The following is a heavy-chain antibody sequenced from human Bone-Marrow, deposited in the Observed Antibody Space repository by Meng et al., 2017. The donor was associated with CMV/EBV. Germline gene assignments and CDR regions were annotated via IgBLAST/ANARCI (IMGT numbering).Heavy chain of an antibody. Sequence: GSLRLSCTVSGDSIKSYYWSWIRQPPGKGLEWIGYIYYSENTIYNPSLKSRVTISADTSKGLFSLKLNSVTAADTAVYYCARGWEGFGGDRAIDYWGHGTLVTVSS. CDR3: ARGWEGFGGDRAIDY. V-gene: IGHV4-59*01. D-gene: IGHD3-10*01. CDR2: IYYSENT. J-gene: IGHJ4*01. CDR1: GDSIKSYY.